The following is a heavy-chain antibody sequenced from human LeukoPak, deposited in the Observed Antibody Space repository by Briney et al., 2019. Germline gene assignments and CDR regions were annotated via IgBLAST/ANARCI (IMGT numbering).Heavy chain of an antibody. J-gene: IGHJ6*03. D-gene: IGHD6-6*01. V-gene: IGHV4-34*01. CDR3: ARGPYSSSRYYYYYYMDV. CDR2: INHSGST. Sequence: SETLSLTCTVYGGSLSGYYWSWIRQPPGEGLEWIGEINHSGSTNYNPSLKSRVTISVDTSKNQFSLKLSSVTAADTAVYYCARGPYSSSRYYYYYYMDVWGKGTTVTVSS. CDR1: GGSLSGYY.